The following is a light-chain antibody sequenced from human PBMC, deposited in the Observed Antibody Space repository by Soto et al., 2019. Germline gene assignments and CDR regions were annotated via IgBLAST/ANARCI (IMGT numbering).Light chain of an antibody. CDR2: GAS. CDR1: QSVSSN. V-gene: IGKV3-15*01. CDR3: QQYKNGGGT. Sequence: EIVMTQSPATLSVSPGERATLSCRASQSVSSNLAWYQQKPGQAPRLIIYGASTRATGIPARFSGSGSGTEFSLTISRLQSEDFAVYYWQQYKNGGGTFGQGTKLEIK. J-gene: IGKJ2*02.